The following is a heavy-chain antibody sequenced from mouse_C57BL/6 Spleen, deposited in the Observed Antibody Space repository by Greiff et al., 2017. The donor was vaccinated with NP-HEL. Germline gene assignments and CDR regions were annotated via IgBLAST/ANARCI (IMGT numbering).Heavy chain of an antibody. D-gene: IGHD2-4*01. J-gene: IGHJ1*03. CDR1: GYAFTNYL. CDR3: ARWHDSYWYFDV. V-gene: IGHV1-54*01. Sequence: QVQLQQSGAELVRPGTSVKVSCKASGYAFTNYLIEWVKQRPGQGLEWIGVINPGSGGTNYNEKFKGKATLTADKSSSTAYMQLSSLTSEDSAVYFCARWHDSYWYFDVWGTGTTVTVSS. CDR2: INPGSGGT.